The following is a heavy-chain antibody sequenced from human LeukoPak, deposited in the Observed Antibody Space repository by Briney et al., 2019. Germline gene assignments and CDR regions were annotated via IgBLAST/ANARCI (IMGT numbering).Heavy chain of an antibody. Sequence: GGSLRLSCAASGFTFSSYAMSWVRQAPGKGLEWVSAISGSGGSTYYADSVKGRFTISRDNSKNTLYLQMNSLRAEDTAVYYCAKDGPWIQLWLPMSAFDIWGQGTMVTVSS. D-gene: IGHD5-18*01. J-gene: IGHJ3*02. CDR3: AKDGPWIQLWLPMSAFDI. CDR2: ISGSGGST. CDR1: GFTFSSYA. V-gene: IGHV3-23*01.